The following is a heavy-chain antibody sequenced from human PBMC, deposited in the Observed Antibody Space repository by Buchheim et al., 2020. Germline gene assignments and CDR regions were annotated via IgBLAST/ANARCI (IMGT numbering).Heavy chain of an antibody. CDR3: ASADDTSGYYSGIDY. Sequence: QVQLVQSGAEVKKPGASVKVSCKASRYTFTSHYMHWVRQAPGQGLEWMGIINPSGGSTSCAQKFQGRVTMTRDTSTSTVYMELSSLRSEDTAVYYCASADDTSGYYSGIDYWGQGTL. J-gene: IGHJ4*02. V-gene: IGHV1-46*01. CDR2: INPSGGST. CDR1: RYTFTSHY. D-gene: IGHD3-22*01.